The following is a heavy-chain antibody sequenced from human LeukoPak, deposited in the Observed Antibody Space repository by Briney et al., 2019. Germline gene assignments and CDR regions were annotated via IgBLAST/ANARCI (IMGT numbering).Heavy chain of an antibody. CDR2: ISAYNGGT. V-gene: IGHV1-18*01. CDR1: GYTFTSYA. CDR3: ARGQLVPPNWFDP. D-gene: IGHD6-6*01. J-gene: IGHJ5*02. Sequence: ASVTVSCKASGYTFTSYAFSWVRQAPGQGLEWMGWISAYNGGTKFARKFQGRVTLTTDASTTIGYMELRSLTSDDTAIYYCARGQLVPPNWFDPWGQGTLVTVSS.